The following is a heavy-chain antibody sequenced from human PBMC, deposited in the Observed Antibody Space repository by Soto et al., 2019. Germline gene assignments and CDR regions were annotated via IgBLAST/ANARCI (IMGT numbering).Heavy chain of an antibody. CDR2: INDSGTI. CDR1: GVYFSGYQ. CDR3: AGGLILWFGELSRRGGYYSYVDA. V-gene: IGHV4-34*01. D-gene: IGHD3-10*01. J-gene: IGHJ6*03. Sequence: QVQLQQSAAGLLKPSETLSLTCAVYGVYFSGYQWSWIRQTPGKGLEWLGEINDSGTINNNPSLNNGVSMFVEAAKKQSSLKPSSVTAADTAVYYCAGGLILWFGELSRRGGYYSYVDAWGKGTTVTVSS.